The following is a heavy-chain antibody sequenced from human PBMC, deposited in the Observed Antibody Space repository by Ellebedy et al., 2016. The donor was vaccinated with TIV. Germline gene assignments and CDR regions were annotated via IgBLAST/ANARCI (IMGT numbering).Heavy chain of an antibody. V-gene: IGHV3-64*01. J-gene: IGHJ3*02. D-gene: IGHD6-13*01. CDR2: ISSNGGST. CDR3: ARVGFIAAAAHFDI. CDR1: GFTFSSYA. Sequence: GESLKISCAASGFTFSSYAMHWVRQAPGKGLEYVSAISSNGGSTYYANSVKGRFTISRDNSKNTLYLQMGSLRAEDMAVYYCARVGFIAAAAHFDIWGQGTMVTVSS.